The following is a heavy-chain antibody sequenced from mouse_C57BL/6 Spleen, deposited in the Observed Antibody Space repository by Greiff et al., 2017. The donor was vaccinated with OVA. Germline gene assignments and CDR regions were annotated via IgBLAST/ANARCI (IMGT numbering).Heavy chain of an antibody. CDR2: IYPGSGNT. J-gene: IGHJ1*03. V-gene: IGHV1-76*01. D-gene: IGHD1-1*01. CDR3: ARSGYYGDWYFDV. Sequence: VQLQQSGAELVRPGASVKLSCKASGYTFTDYYINWVKQRPGQGLEWIARIYPGSGNTYYNEKFKGKATLTADKSSSTAYMQLSSLTSEDSAVYFCARSGYYGDWYFDVWGTGTTVTVSS. CDR1: GYTFTDYY.